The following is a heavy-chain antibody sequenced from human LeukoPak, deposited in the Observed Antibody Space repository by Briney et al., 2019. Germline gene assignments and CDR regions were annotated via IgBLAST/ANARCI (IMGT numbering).Heavy chain of an antibody. CDR1: GFTFSSYA. D-gene: IGHD3-22*01. V-gene: IGHV3-23*01. CDR3: GKDAASAYYYDSSGYFVDY. CDR2: ISGSGGST. J-gene: IGHJ4*02. Sequence: PGGSLRLSCAASGFTFSSYAMSWVRQAPGKGLEWVSAISGSGGSTYYADSVKGRFTISRDNSKNTLYLQMNSLRAEDTAVYYCGKDAASAYYYDSSGYFVDYWGQGTLVTVSS.